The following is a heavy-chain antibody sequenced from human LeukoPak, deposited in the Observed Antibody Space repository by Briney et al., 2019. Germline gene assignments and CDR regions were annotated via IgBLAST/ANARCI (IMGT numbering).Heavy chain of an antibody. J-gene: IGHJ4*02. V-gene: IGHV1-69*13. CDR2: IIPIFGTA. CDR3: ARVSGYHLESFYDY. CDR1: GYTFTSYD. D-gene: IGHD5-12*01. Sequence: ASVKVSCKASGYTFTSYDISWVRQAPGQGLEWMGGIIPIFGTANYAQKFQGRVTITADESTSTAYMELSSLRSEDTAVYYCARVSGYHLESFYDYWGQGTLVTVSS.